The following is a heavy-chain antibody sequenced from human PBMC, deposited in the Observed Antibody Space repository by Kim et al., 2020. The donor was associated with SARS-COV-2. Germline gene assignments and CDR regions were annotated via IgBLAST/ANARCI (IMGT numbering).Heavy chain of an antibody. Sequence: PYLKSRVTISVNTSKTQFSLKLSSVTAADTAVYYCASMVRGVTDYYYMDVWGKGTTVTVSS. CDR3: ASMVRGVTDYYYMDV. V-gene: IGHV4-34*01. D-gene: IGHD3-10*01. J-gene: IGHJ6*03.